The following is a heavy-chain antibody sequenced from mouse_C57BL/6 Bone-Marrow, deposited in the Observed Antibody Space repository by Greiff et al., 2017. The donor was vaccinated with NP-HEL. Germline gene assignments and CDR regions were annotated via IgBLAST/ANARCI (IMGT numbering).Heavy chain of an antibody. D-gene: IGHD2-2*01. CDR2: ISDGGSYT. Sequence: EVKLVESGGGLVKPGGSLKLSCAASGFTFSSYAMSWVRQTPEKRLEWVATISDGGSYTYYPDNVKGRFTISRDNAKNKLYLQMSHLKSEDTAMYDCARIYYGYSAWFADWGQGTLVTVSA. V-gene: IGHV5-4*03. CDR3: ARIYYGYSAWFAD. CDR1: GFTFSSYA. J-gene: IGHJ3*01.